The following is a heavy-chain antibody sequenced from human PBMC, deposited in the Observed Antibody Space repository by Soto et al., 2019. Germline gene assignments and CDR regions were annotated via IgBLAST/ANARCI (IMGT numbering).Heavy chain of an antibody. V-gene: IGHV3-7*03. CDR1: GFTFSSYW. D-gene: IGHD2-8*01. CDR2: IKQDGSEK. J-gene: IGHJ3*02. CDR3: ARPRGYCANGVCYDACDI. Sequence: GGSLRLSCAASGFTFSSYWMSWVRQAPGKGLEWVANIKQDGSEKYYVDSVKGRFTISRDNAKNSLYLQMNSLRAEDTAVYYCARPRGYCANGVCYDACDIWGEGTMVTVSS.